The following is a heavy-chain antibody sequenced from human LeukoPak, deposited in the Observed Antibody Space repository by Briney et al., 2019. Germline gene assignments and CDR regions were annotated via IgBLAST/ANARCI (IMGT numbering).Heavy chain of an antibody. J-gene: IGHJ4*02. CDR2: INHSGST. Sequence: SETLSLTCAVYGGSFSGYYWSWIRQPPGKGLEWIGEINHSGSTNYNPSLKSRVTISADTSKNQFSLKLSSVTAADTAVYYCARLNDYNGKADYWGQGTLVTVSS. V-gene: IGHV4-34*01. CDR1: GGSFSGYY. D-gene: IGHD5-24*01. CDR3: ARLNDYNGKADY.